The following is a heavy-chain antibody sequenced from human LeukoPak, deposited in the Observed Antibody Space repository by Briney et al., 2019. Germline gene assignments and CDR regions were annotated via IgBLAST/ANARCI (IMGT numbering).Heavy chain of an antibody. J-gene: IGHJ5*02. V-gene: IGHV3-11*01. CDR1: GFTFSDYY. D-gene: IGHD1-26*01. Sequence: GGSLRLSCAASGFTFSDYYMSWIRQAPGKGLEWVSYISSSGSTIYYADSVKGRFTISRDNAKSSLYLQMNSLRAEDTAVYYCARDPVTRWETLDWFDPWGQGTLVTVSS. CDR2: ISSSGSTI. CDR3: ARDPVTRWETLDWFDP.